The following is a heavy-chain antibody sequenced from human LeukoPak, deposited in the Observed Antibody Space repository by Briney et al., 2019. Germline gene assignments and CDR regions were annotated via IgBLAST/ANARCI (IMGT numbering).Heavy chain of an antibody. J-gene: IGHJ4*02. CDR2: ISWNSGSI. Sequence: PGGSLRLSCAASGFTFDDYAIHWVRQAPGKGLEWVSGISWNSGSIDYADSVKGRFTISRDNAKNSLYLQMNSLRAEDMALYYCAKDRYISGWYYFDYWGQGTLVTFSS. V-gene: IGHV3-9*03. CDR3: AKDRYISGWYYFDY. D-gene: IGHD6-19*01. CDR1: GFTFDDYA.